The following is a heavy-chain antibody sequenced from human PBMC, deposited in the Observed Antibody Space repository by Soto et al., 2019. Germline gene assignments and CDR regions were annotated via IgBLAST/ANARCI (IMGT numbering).Heavy chain of an antibody. Sequence: NLSETLSLTCTVTGDSISSRSYYWGWIRQPPGKGLEWIGSIYYSGSTYNNPSLRSRVSMSIDTSKDQFSLKLKSVTAADTALYFCARKRTSVVTQAHFDVWGPGSLVTVSS. CDR1: GDSISSRSYY. CDR3: ARKRTSVVTQAHFDV. CDR2: IYYSGST. J-gene: IGHJ4*02. D-gene: IGHD2-21*02. V-gene: IGHV4-39*01.